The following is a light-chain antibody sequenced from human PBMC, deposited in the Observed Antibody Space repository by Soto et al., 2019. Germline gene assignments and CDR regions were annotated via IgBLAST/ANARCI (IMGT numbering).Light chain of an antibody. J-gene: IGLJ3*02. CDR1: TSDVGGYNF. CDR2: EVS. Sequence: QSALTQPASVSGSPGQSITISCTGTTSDVGGYNFVSWYQQHPGKAPKLMIYEVSNRPSGVSNRFSGSKSGNTASLTISGLLAEDEADYYCRSYTSTSTVGVFGGGTKLTVL. CDR3: RSYTSTSTVGV. V-gene: IGLV2-14*01.